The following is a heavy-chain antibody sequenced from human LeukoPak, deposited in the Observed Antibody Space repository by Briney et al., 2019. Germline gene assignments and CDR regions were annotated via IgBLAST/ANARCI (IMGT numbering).Heavy chain of an antibody. V-gene: IGHV4-34*01. D-gene: IGHD4-17*01. J-gene: IGHJ4*02. CDR1: GGSFSGYY. CDR3: ARHSVYGDYEFDY. CDR2: INHSGST. Sequence: PSETLSLTCAVYGGSFSGYYWSWIRQPPGKGLEWIGEINHSGSTNYNPSLKSRVTISVDTSKNQFSLKLSSVTAADTAVYYCARHSVYGDYEFDYWGQGTLVTVSS.